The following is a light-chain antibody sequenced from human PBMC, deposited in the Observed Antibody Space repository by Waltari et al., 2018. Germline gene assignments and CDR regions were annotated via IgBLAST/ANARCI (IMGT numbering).Light chain of an antibody. V-gene: IGKV4-1*01. J-gene: IGKJ4*01. CDR3: QQYFKTPLT. Sequence: DIVMTQSPDSLTVSLGERATLNCKSIQTILYSSSNKNYLAWYQQKPKQPPKLLIYWASTRESGVPDRFSGTGSGTDFTLTISRLQAEDVAVYYCQQYFKTPLTFGGGTKVEIK. CDR2: WAS. CDR1: QTILYSSSNKNY.